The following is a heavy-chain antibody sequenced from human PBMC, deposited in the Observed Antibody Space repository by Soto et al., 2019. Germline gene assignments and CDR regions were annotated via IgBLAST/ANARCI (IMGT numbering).Heavy chain of an antibody. CDR1: GFTFSSCA. D-gene: IGHD1-7*01. Sequence: PGGSLRLSCAASGFTFSSCALSWVRQAPGKGLEWVSTISDSGGSTYYADSVKGRFTISRDRSKNTLYLQMSSLRAEDTALYYCAKNQERELPRVIDFWGQGTLVTVSS. CDR3: AKNQERELPRVIDF. J-gene: IGHJ4*02. V-gene: IGHV3-23*01. CDR2: ISDSGGST.